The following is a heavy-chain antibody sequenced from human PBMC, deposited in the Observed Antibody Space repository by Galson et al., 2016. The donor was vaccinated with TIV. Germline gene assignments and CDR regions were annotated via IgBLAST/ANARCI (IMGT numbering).Heavy chain of an antibody. CDR2: IIPILGMT. D-gene: IGHD6-19*01. J-gene: IGHJ4*02. Sequence: QSGAEVKNPGASVKVSCKASGGTLRSYTFSWVRQAPGQGLEWMGRIIPILGMTNYAQKFQGRVTINADESTNTASVEVNSLRFDDTAVYYCARGLGSSGPADSWGQGTLVTVSS. CDR3: ARGLGSSGPADS. V-gene: IGHV1-69*04. CDR1: GGTLRSYT.